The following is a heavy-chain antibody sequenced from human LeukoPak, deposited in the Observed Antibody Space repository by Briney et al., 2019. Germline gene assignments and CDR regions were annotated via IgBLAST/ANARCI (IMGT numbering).Heavy chain of an antibody. CDR1: GYTFTGYY. CDR2: INPNSGGT. CDR3: ARDSPSTVTTARAYYYYMDV. Sequence: ASVKVSCKASGYTFTGYYMHWVRQAPGQGLEWMGWINPNSGGTNYAQKFQGRVTMTRDTSISTAYMELSRLRSDDTAVYYCARDSPSTVTTARAYYYYMDVWGKGTTVTISS. V-gene: IGHV1-2*02. D-gene: IGHD4-11*01. J-gene: IGHJ6*03.